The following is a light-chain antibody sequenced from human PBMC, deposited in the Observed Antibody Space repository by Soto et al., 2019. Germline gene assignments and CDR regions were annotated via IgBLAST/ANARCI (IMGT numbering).Light chain of an antibody. J-gene: IGKJ3*01. CDR1: QGISNF. V-gene: IGKV1-9*01. Sequence: DIQLTQSPSFLSASVGDRVTITCRARQGISNFLAWYQQKPGKAPKLLIYAASTLQSGVPSRLSGSGSGTEFTLTISSLQHEYFATYYCQQLNSYLFTFGPGTKVDIK. CDR3: QQLNSYLFT. CDR2: AAS.